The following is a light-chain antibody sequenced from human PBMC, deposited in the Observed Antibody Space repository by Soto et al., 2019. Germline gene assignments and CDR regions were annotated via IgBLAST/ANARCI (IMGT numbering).Light chain of an antibody. J-gene: IGKJ1*01. CDR1: QGISNF. V-gene: IGKV1-27*01. CDR3: QKYNSATWT. CDR2: AAS. Sequence: DIQMTQSPSSLPASVGDRVTITCRASQGISNFLAWYQQKPGKVPKLLIYAASTLQSGVPSRFSGSGSGTDFTLTISSLQPEDVATYYCQKYNSATWTFGQGTKVEIK.